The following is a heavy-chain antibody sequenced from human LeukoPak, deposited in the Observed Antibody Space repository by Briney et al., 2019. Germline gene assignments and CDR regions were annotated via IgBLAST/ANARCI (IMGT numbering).Heavy chain of an antibody. V-gene: IGHV3-30-3*01. CDR2: ISYDGSNK. Sequence: GRSLRLSCAGSGFTFRSYAMHWVRQAPGKGLEWVAVISYDGSNKDYADSVKGRSTISRDNSKNTLFLQMNSLRAEDTAVYYCAREIFNGFDIWGQGTMVTVSS. J-gene: IGHJ3*02. CDR3: AREIFNGFDI. CDR1: GFTFRSYA.